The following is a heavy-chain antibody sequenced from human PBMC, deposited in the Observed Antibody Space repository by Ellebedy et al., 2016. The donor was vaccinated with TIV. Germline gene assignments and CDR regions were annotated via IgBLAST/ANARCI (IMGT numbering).Heavy chain of an antibody. J-gene: IGHJ4*02. CDR1: GGSISDYY. V-gene: IGHV4-59*03. Sequence: SETLSLXXTVSGGSISDYYWSWFRQPPGKAPEWIGYVQNSGGTNYNPSLKNRVTISLDTSKNQFSLDLTSVTAADTAVYYCESRGYWGQGTLVSVSS. CDR2: VQNSGGT. D-gene: IGHD3/OR15-3a*01. CDR3: ESRGY.